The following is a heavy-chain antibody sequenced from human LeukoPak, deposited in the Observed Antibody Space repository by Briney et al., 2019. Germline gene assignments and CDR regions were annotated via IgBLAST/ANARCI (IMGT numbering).Heavy chain of an antibody. D-gene: IGHD2-15*01. CDR1: GYTFTTYA. CDR2: INTNTGNP. Sequence: ASVKVSCKASGYTFTTYALNWVRQAPGQGLEWMGWINTNTGNPTYAQGFTGRFVFSVDTSVSTAYLQTSSLKAEDTAVYYRARGVEDTGDYWGQGTLVTVSS. CDR3: ARGVEDTGDY. J-gene: IGHJ4*02. V-gene: IGHV7-4-1*02.